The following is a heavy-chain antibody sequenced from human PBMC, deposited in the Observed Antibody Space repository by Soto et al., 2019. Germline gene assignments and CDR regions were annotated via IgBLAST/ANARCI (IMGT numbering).Heavy chain of an antibody. J-gene: IGHJ6*02. CDR2: ISSSSSTI. CDR3: ARDTTPTIAAAGKRYYYYGMDV. Sequence: GGSLRLSCAASGFTFSSYSMNWVRQAPGKGLEWVSYISSSSSTIYYADSVKGRFTISRDNAKNSLYLQMNSLRDEDTAVYYCARDTTPTIAAAGKRYYYYGMDVWGQGTTVTVSS. V-gene: IGHV3-48*02. CDR1: GFTFSSYS. D-gene: IGHD6-13*01.